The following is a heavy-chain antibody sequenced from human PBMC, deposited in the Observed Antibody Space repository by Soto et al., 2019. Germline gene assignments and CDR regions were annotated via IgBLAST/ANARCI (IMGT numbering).Heavy chain of an antibody. J-gene: IGHJ5*02. V-gene: IGHV3-9*01. D-gene: IGHD6-13*01. CDR3: AKGGSAALISAAGTGNWFDP. CDR2: ISWSGTNI. CDR1: GFTFDDYA. Sequence: EVHLVESGGGLVQPGRSLKLCCVASGFTFDDYAMYWVRQAPGKGPEWVSGISWSGTNIAYADSVKGRFTISRDNAKNTLYLQMNSLRADDTASYYCAKGGSAALISAAGTGNWFDPWGQGSLVTVSS.